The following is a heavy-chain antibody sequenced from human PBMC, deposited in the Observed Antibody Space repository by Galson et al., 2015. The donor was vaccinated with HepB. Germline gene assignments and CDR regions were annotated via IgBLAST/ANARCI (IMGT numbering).Heavy chain of an antibody. J-gene: IGHJ5*02. CDR3: ARLAKDWFDP. CDR1: GYNFSSYW. V-gene: IGHV5-10-1*01. D-gene: IGHD2-15*01. Sequence: QSGAEVKKPGESLKISCKGSGYNFSSYWIGWVRQMPGKGLEWMGRIDPSDSYTNYSPSFQGHVTISADKSISTAYLQWSSLKASDTAMYYCARLAKDWFDPWGQGTLVTVSS. CDR2: IDPSDSYT.